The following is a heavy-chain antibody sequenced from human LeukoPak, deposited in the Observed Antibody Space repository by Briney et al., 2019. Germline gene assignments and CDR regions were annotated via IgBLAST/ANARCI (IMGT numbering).Heavy chain of an antibody. CDR2: IYYSGST. V-gene: IGHV4-39*01. J-gene: IGHJ4*02. Sequence: SETLSLTCTVSGGSISSSSYYWGWLRQPPGKGLEWIGSIYYSGSTYYNPSLKSRVTISVDTSKNQFSLKLSSVTAADTAVYYCASGLDYDYVWGSYRWLVYWGQGTLVTVSS. CDR3: ASGLDYDYVWGSYRWLVY. CDR1: GGSISSSSYY. D-gene: IGHD3-16*02.